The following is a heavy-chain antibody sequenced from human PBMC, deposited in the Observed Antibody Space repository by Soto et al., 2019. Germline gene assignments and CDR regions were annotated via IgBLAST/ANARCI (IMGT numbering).Heavy chain of an antibody. CDR1: GYTFTSYG. CDR3: ARGGQWLVPGGMDV. Sequence: GASVKVSCKASGYTFTSYGSSWVRQAPGQGLEWMEWISAYNGNTNYAQKPQGRVTMTTDTSTSTAYMELRSLRSDDTAVYYCARGGQWLVPGGMDVWGQGTTVTVSS. J-gene: IGHJ6*02. D-gene: IGHD6-19*01. CDR2: ISAYNGNT. V-gene: IGHV1-18*04.